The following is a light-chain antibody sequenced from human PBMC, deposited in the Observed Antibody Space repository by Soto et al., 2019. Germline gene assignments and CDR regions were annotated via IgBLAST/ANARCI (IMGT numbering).Light chain of an antibody. CDR1: QDINNY. CDR3: QQFDLFPLT. Sequence: DIQMTQSPSSLSASVGDRVVITCQASQDINNYLNWYQQKLGKAPKLLIYDASNLEPGVPSTCSGSGSGTHFTFTISSLQPEGYATYCCQQFDLFPLTCGGGTKVEIK. J-gene: IGKJ4*01. CDR2: DAS. V-gene: IGKV1-33*01.